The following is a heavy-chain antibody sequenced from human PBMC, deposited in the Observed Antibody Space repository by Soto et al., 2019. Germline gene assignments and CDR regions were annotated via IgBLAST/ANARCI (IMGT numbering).Heavy chain of an antibody. CDR3: AKCVGRDVYNSDAFDL. CDR2: ISYDGSTK. D-gene: IGHD1-1*01. CDR1: GFTFSSVA. V-gene: IGHV3-30-3*02. Sequence: QVQLVESGGGVVQPGRSLRLSCAASGFTFSSVAMHWVRQAPGKVLEWVAVISYDGSTKYHADSVKGRFTISSDTSKSTLYLQMNSLRVEDTAVYYCAKCVGRDVYNSDAFDLWGRGTLVTVSS. J-gene: IGHJ3*01.